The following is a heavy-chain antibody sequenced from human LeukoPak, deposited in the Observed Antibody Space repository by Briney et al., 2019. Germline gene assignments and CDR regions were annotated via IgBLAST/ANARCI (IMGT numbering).Heavy chain of an antibody. CDR3: ASGATYCSSTSCSLRDYFDY. CDR2: IIPILGIA. Sequence: SVKVSCKASGGTFSSYAISWVRQAPRQGLEWMGRIIPILGIANYAQKFQGRVTITADKSTSTAYMELSSLRSDDTAVYYCASGATYCSSTSCSLRDYFDYWGQGTLVTVSS. J-gene: IGHJ4*02. CDR1: GGTFSSYA. V-gene: IGHV1-69*04. D-gene: IGHD2-2*01.